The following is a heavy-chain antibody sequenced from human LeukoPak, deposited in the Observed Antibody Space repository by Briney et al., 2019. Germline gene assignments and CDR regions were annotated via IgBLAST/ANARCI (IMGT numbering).Heavy chain of an antibody. CDR2: ISGSGGST. CDR3: AKDRKGVATPNWFDP. V-gene: IGHV3-23*01. D-gene: IGHD5-12*01. J-gene: IGHJ5*02. CDR1: GFTFSSYG. Sequence: GGSLRLSCAASGFTFSSYGMSWVRQAPGKGLEWVSAISGSGGSTYYADSVKGRFTISRDNSKNTLYLQMNSLRAEDAAVYYCAKDRKGVATPNWFDPWGQGTLVTVSS.